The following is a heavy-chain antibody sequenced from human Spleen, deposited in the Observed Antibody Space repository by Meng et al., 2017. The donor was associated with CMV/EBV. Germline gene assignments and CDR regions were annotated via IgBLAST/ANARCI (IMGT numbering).Heavy chain of an antibody. Sequence: GSLRLSCTVSGGSISSSSYYWGWIRQPPGKGLEWIGSIYYSGSTYYNPSLKSRVTISVDTSKNQFSLKLSSVTAADTAVYYCARHGGYYYYGMDVWGQGTTFPFSS. CDR1: GGSISSSSYY. CDR3: ARHGGYYYYGMDV. D-gene: IGHD3-16*01. CDR2: IYYSGST. J-gene: IGHJ6*02. V-gene: IGHV4-39*01.